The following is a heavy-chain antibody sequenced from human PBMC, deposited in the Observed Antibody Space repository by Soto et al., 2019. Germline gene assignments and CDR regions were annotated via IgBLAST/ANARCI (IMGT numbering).Heavy chain of an antibody. J-gene: IGHJ6*02. CDR1: GFTFSSYS. CDR3: ARDFSRGYSGYNHYGMDV. D-gene: IGHD5-12*01. Sequence: GGSLRLSCAASGFTFSSYSMNWVRQAPGKGLEWVSSISSSSSYIYYADSVKGRFTISRDNAKNSLYLQMTSLRAEDTAVYYCARDFSRGYSGYNHYGMDVWGQGTTVTVSS. CDR2: ISSSSSYI. V-gene: IGHV3-21*01.